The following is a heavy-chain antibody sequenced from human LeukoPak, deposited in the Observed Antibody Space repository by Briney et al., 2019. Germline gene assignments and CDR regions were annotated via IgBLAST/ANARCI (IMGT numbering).Heavy chain of an antibody. J-gene: IGHJ4*02. V-gene: IGHV4-34*01. CDR1: GGSFSGYY. Sequence: SETLSLTCAVYGGSFSGYYWSWIRQPPGKGLEWIGEINHSGSTNYNPSLKSRVTISVDTSKNQFSLKLSSVTAADTAVYYCARAQWLHYFDYWGQGTLDTVSS. CDR3: ARAQWLHYFDY. D-gene: IGHD6-19*01. CDR2: INHSGST.